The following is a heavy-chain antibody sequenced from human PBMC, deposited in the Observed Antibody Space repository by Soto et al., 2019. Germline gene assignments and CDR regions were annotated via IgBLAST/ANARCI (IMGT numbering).Heavy chain of an antibody. J-gene: IGHJ3*02. CDR1: GYTFTSYG. CDR2: ISAYNGNT. D-gene: IGHD2-15*01. Sequence: ASVKVSCKASGYTFTSYGISWVRQAPVQGLEWMGWISAYNGNTNYAQKLQGRVTMTTDTSTSTAYMELRSLRSDDTAVYYCARDRVVVAPNKLLGDAFDIWGQGTMVTVSS. V-gene: IGHV1-18*01. CDR3: ARDRVVVAPNKLLGDAFDI.